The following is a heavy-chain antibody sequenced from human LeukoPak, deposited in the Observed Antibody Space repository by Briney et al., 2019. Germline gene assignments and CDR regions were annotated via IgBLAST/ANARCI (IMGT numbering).Heavy chain of an antibody. J-gene: IGHJ4*02. CDR3: AREAVRESYYFDY. D-gene: IGHD3-10*01. Sequence: SETLSLTCAVYGGSFSGYYWSWIRQPPGKGLEWIGYIYYSGSTYYNPSLKSRVTISVDTSKNQFSLKLSSVTAADTAVYYCAREAVRESYYFDYWGQGTLVTVSS. CDR1: GGSFSGYY. CDR2: IYYSGST. V-gene: IGHV4-30-4*01.